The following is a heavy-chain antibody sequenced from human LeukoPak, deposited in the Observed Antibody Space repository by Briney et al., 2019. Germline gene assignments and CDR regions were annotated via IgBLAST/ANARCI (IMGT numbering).Heavy chain of an antibody. CDR3: ARDPQAVAGTNWYFDL. CDR1: GYTFTSYY. Sequence: ASVKVSCKASGYTFTSYYMHWVRQAPGQGLEWMGIINPSGGSTSYAQKFQGRVTMTRDMSTSTVYMELSSLRSEDTAVYYCARDPQAVAGTNWYFDLWGRGTLVTVSS. D-gene: IGHD6-19*01. CDR2: INPSGGST. J-gene: IGHJ2*01. V-gene: IGHV1-46*01.